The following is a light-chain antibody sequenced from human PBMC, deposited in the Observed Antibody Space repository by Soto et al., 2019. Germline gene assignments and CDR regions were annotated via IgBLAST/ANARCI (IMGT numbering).Light chain of an antibody. CDR2: DAS. V-gene: IGKV3-11*01. Sequence: EIVLTQSPATLSLSPGERVTLSCRASQSVKNYLAWYQQKPGQAPRFLIYDASNRATGIPARFSGSGSGTDFTLTISSLEPEDLAVYYCQQRNDWPITFGQGTRLEIK. CDR1: QSVKNY. CDR3: QQRNDWPIT. J-gene: IGKJ5*01.